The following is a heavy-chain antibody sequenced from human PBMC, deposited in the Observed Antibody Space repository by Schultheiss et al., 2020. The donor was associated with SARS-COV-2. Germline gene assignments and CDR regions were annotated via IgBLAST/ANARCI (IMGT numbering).Heavy chain of an antibody. V-gene: IGHV1-8*03. CDR2: MNPNSGNT. Sequence: GESLKISCKASGYTFTSYDINWVRQATGQGLEWMGWMNPNSGNTGYAQKFQGRVTITRNTSISTAYMELSSLRSEDTAVYYCATTPYDFWSGYYMDVWGKGTTVTVSS. CDR1: GYTFTSYD. CDR3: ATTPYDFWSGYYMDV. D-gene: IGHD3-3*01. J-gene: IGHJ6*03.